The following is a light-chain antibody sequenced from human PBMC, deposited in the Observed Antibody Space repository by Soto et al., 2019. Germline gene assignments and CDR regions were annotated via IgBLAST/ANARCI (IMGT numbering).Light chain of an antibody. CDR3: QSYDSSLSGSEV. Sequence: QAVVTQPPSVSGAPGQRVTISCTGSSSNIGAGYDVHWYQQLPGTAPKLLIYGNSNRPSGVPDRFSGSKSGTSASLAITGLQAEDEADYYCQSYDSSLSGSEVFGGGTKVTAL. CDR2: GNS. CDR1: SSNIGAGYD. J-gene: IGLJ2*01. V-gene: IGLV1-40*01.